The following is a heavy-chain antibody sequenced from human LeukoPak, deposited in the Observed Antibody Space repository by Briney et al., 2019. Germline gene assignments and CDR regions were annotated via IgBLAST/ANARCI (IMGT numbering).Heavy chain of an antibody. J-gene: IGHJ5*02. CDR2: IIPIFGTA. CDR3: ARGGFYCSSTSCLPIWFDP. Sequence: SVKVSCKASGGTFSSYAISWVRQAPGQGLEWMGGIIPIFGTANYAQKFQGRVTITADESTSTAYMELSSLRSEDTAVYYCARGGFYCSSTSCLPIWFDPWGQGTLVTVSS. V-gene: IGHV1-69*01. D-gene: IGHD2-2*01. CDR1: GGTFSSYA.